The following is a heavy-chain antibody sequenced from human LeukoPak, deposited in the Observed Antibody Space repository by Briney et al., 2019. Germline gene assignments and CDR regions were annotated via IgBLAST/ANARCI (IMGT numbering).Heavy chain of an antibody. V-gene: IGHV4-34*01. D-gene: IGHD4-17*01. Sequence: SETLSLTCAVYGGSFSGYYWSWIRQPPGKGLEWIGEVNHSGSTNYNPSLKSRVTISVDTSKNQFSLKLSSVTAADTAVYYCARGVRYWGQGTLVTVSS. CDR1: GGSFSGYY. CDR2: VNHSGST. CDR3: ARGVRY. J-gene: IGHJ4*02.